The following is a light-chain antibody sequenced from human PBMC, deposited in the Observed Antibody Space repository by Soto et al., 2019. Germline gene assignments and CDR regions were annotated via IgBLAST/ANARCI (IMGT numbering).Light chain of an antibody. J-gene: IGKJ1*01. Sequence: EIVLTQSPGTLSLSPGERATLSCRASQSVSSSYLAWDQQKPGQAPRLLIYGASSRATGIQVRFSGSESGTDFTLTIRSLEPEDFAVYYCQQYGSSPGSFGRGTKVEIK. V-gene: IGKV3-20*01. CDR3: QQYGSSPGS. CDR1: QSVSSSY. CDR2: GAS.